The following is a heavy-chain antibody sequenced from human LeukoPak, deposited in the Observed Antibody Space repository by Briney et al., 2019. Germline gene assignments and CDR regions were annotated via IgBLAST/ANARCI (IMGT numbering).Heavy chain of an antibody. CDR1: GGSISSYY. V-gene: IGHV4-59*12. CDR3: ARGGEDYYDSSGYSDAFDI. J-gene: IGHJ3*02. Sequence: SETLSLTCTVSGGSISSYYWSWIRQPPGRGLEWIGYIYNSGSTNYNPSLKSRVTISVDTSKKQFSLKLSSVTAADTAVYYCARGGEDYYDSSGYSDAFDIWGQGTMVTVSS. D-gene: IGHD3-22*01. CDR2: IYNSGST.